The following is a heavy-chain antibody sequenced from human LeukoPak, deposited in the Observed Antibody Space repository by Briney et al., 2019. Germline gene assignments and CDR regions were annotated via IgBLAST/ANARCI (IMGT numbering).Heavy chain of an antibody. CDR3: ARDYGYGDYLTAFDI. V-gene: IGHV4-31*02. J-gene: IGHJ3*02. Sequence: PSQTLSLTWTVSGGSISSGGYYWSWIRQHPGKGLEWIGYIYYSGSTYYNPSLKSRVTISVDTSKNQFSLKLSSVTAADTAVYYCARDYGYGDYLTAFDIWGQGTMVTVSS. CDR1: GGSISSGGYY. CDR2: IYYSGST. D-gene: IGHD4-17*01.